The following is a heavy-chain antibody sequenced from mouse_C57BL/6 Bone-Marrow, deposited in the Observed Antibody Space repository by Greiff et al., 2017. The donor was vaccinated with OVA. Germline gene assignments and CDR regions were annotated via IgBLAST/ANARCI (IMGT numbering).Heavy chain of an antibody. CDR3: ARGSGYYAMDY. Sequence: QVQLQQPGAELVRPGSSVKLSCKASGYTFTSYWMHWVKQRPIQGLEWIGNIDPSDSETHYNQKFKDKATLTVDKSSSTAYMQLSSLTSEDSAVYYCARGSGYYAMDYWGQGTTLTVSS. V-gene: IGHV1-52*01. J-gene: IGHJ4*01. CDR1: GYTFTSYW. CDR2: IDPSDSET. D-gene: IGHD3-2*02.